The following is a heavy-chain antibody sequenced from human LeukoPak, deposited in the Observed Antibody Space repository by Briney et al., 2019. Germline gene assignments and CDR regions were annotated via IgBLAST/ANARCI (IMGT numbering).Heavy chain of an antibody. J-gene: IGHJ3*02. CDR3: ARVSYYHDPDGFDI. V-gene: IGHV4-59*01. CDR2: FYYSGST. D-gene: IGHD3-22*01. Sequence: PSETLSLTCTVSGGSISGYYWSWIRQPPGKGLEWIGYFYYSGSTNYNPSLKSRVTISVDTSKNQFSLKLSSVTAADTAVYYCARVSYYHDPDGFDIWGQGTMVTVFS. CDR1: GGSISGYY.